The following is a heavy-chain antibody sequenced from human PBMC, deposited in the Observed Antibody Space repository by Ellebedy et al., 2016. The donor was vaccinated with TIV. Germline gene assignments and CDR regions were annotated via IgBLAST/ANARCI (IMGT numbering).Heavy chain of an antibody. CDR1: GYAFTGYY. D-gene: IGHD2-2*01. J-gene: IGHJ6*02. CDR2: INPDSGGT. Sequence: AASVKVSCKASGYAFTGYYIHWVRQAPGQGPEWMGWINPDSGGTKYAQRFQGRVTVTRDTSISTAYMELSRLTSDDTAIYYCALGYCTTTSCPGYFYAMDVWGQGTTVTVSS. CDR3: ALGYCTTTSCPGYFYAMDV. V-gene: IGHV1-2*02.